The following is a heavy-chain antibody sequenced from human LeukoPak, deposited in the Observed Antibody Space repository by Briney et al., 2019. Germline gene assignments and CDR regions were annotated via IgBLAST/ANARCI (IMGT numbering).Heavy chain of an antibody. CDR3: TRTINYFNY. CDR2: INHSGST. V-gene: IGHV4-34*01. CDR1: GGSFSGYY. Sequence: NPSETLSLTCAVYGGSFSGYYWSWIRQPPGKGLEWIGEINHSGSTNYNPSLKSRVTISVDTHKNQFSLKPSSVTAADTAVYYCTRTINYFNYWSQGTLLTASS. D-gene: IGHD3-3*01. J-gene: IGHJ4*02.